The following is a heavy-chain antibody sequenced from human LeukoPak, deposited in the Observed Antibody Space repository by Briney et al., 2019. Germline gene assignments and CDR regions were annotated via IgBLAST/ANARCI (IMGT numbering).Heavy chain of an antibody. Sequence: GGSLKISCQGSGYIFTSYWIGWVRHMPAKSLEWMGIIYSGDSDTRYSPSFQGQVTISADKSISTVYLQWSSLKASDTAMYYCTRRYYDRSGYYRFDPWGQGTLVTVSS. CDR1: GYIFTSYW. V-gene: IGHV5-51*01. CDR3: TRRYYDRSGYYRFDP. D-gene: IGHD3-22*01. J-gene: IGHJ5*02. CDR2: IYSGDSDT.